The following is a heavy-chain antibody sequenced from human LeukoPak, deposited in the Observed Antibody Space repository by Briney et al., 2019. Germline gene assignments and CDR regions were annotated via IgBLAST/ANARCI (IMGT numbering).Heavy chain of an antibody. V-gene: IGHV3-21*01. D-gene: IGHD2-21*02. CDR2: ISSSSSYI. CDR3: AKVSHRVTGYFDY. J-gene: IGHJ4*02. Sequence: GGSLRLSCAASGFIFNNYNMNWVRQAPGKGLEWVSSISSSSSYIYYADSVKGRFTISRDNAKNSLYLQMNSLRAEDTAVYYCAKVSHRVTGYFDYWGQGTLVTVSS. CDR1: GFIFNNYN.